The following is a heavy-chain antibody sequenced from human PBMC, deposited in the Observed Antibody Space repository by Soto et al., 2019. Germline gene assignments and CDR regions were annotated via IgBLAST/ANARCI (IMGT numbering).Heavy chain of an antibody. V-gene: IGHV1-18*01. Sequence: GASVKVSCKASGYTFTSYGISWVRQAPGQGLEWMGWISAYNGNTNYAQKLQGRVTMTTDTSTSTAYMELRSLRSDDTAVYYCARDGSIIAAAGGSDYWGQGTLVTVSS. CDR1: GYTFTSYG. CDR2: ISAYNGNT. D-gene: IGHD6-13*01. CDR3: ARDGSIIAAAGGSDY. J-gene: IGHJ4*02.